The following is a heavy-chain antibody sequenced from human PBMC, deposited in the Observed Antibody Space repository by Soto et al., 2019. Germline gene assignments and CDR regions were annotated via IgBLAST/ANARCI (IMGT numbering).Heavy chain of an antibody. Sequence: ASETLSLTCAVYGGSFSGYYWSWIRQPPGKGLEWIGEINHSGSTNYNPSLKSQVNISVDTSKNQFSQKQSSVTAADTVVYYCARGVLLWFGELSIPHWFDPWGQGTLVSVS. CDR1: GGSFSGYY. CDR3: ARGVLLWFGELSIPHWFDP. CDR2: INHSGST. D-gene: IGHD3-10*01. J-gene: IGHJ5*02. V-gene: IGHV4-34*01.